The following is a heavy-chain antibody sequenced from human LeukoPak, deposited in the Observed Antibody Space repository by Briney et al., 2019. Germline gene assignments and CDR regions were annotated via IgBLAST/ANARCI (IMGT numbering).Heavy chain of an antibody. CDR1: GFTFSSYA. CDR3: TRELWFGEALDY. V-gene: IGHV3-49*04. CDR2: IRSKAYGGTT. Sequence: PGGSLRLSCAASGFTFSSYAMSWVRQAPGKGREWVGFIRSKAYGGTTEYAASVKGRFTISRDDSKSIAYLQMNSLKTEDTAVYYCTRELWFGEALDYWGQGTLVTVSS. D-gene: IGHD3-10*01. J-gene: IGHJ4*02.